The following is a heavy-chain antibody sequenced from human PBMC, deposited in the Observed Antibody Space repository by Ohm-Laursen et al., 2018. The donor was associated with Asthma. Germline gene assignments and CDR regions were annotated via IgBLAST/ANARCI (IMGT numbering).Heavy chain of an antibody. CDR3: ARRFLEGAFDI. J-gene: IGHJ3*02. Sequence: SLRLSCSALGFTFSSYGMHWVRQAPGKGLEWVAVISYDGSNKYYADSVKGRFTISRDNSKNTLYLQMNSLRAEDTAVYYCARRFLEGAFDIWGQGTMVTVSS. D-gene: IGHD3-3*01. V-gene: IGHV3-30*03. CDR1: GFTFSSYG. CDR2: ISYDGSNK.